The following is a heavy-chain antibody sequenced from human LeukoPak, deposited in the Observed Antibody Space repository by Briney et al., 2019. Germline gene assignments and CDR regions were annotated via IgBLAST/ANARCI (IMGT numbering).Heavy chain of an antibody. CDR1: GFTFSSYW. Sequence: GGSLRLSCAASGFTFSSYWMSWVRQAPGKGPEWVANIKQDGSEKYYVDSVKGRFTISRDNAKNSLYLQMNSLRAEDTAVYYCARVGAYYYGSGSYPFYYYYMDVWGKGTTVTVSS. V-gene: IGHV3-7*01. D-gene: IGHD3-10*01. CDR3: ARVGAYYYGSGSYPFYYYYMDV. CDR2: IKQDGSEK. J-gene: IGHJ6*03.